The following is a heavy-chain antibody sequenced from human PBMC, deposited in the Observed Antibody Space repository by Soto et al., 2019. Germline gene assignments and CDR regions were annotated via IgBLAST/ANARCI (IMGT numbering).Heavy chain of an antibody. V-gene: IGHV1-3*04. CDR2: INIGSGDT. CDR1: GYTFSRFT. D-gene: IGHD3-16*02. Sequence: QAQLVQSGAEVKKPGASVKISCRASGYTFSRFTIHWVRQAPGQRLEWMGWINIGSGDTKYPQQFQGRVSIMREISANTVSMELSSLRSEDTAVYFCAREPPPLWQLSSDYFYYGMDVWGQGTTITVSS. J-gene: IGHJ6*02. CDR3: AREPPPLWQLSSDYFYYGMDV.